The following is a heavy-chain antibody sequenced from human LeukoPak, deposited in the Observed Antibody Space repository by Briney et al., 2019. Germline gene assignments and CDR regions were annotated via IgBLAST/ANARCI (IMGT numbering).Heavy chain of an antibody. Sequence: SETLSLTCTVSGYSISSGYYWGWIRQPPGKGLEWIGSIYHSGSTNYNPSLKSRVTISVDTSKNQFSLKLSSVTAADTAVYYCARWSGIRWQNAFDIWGQGTMVTVSS. CDR1: GYSISSGYY. CDR3: ARWSGIRWQNAFDI. J-gene: IGHJ3*02. D-gene: IGHD4-23*01. V-gene: IGHV4-38-2*02. CDR2: IYHSGST.